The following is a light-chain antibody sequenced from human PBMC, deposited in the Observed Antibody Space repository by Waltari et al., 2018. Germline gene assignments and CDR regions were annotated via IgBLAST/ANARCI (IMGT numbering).Light chain of an antibody. CDR1: QGMRND. J-gene: IGKJ4*01. CDR3: LQHNSYPFT. Sequence: DIQMTQSPSSLSASVGDRVTITCRASQGMRNDLGWYQHKPGKAPKRLLYAASNLQSGVPSRFSGSGSGTEFTLTISSLQPEDFATYYCLQHNSYPFTVSGGTKVEIK. V-gene: IGKV1-17*01. CDR2: AAS.